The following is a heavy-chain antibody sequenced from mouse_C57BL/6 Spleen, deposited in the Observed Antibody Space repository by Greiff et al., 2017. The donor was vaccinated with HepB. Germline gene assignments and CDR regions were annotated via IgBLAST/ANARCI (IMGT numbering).Heavy chain of an antibody. J-gene: IGHJ1*03. D-gene: IGHD2-5*01. V-gene: IGHV1-18*01. Sequence: VQLQQSGPELVKPGASVKIPCKASGYTFTDYNMDWVKQSHGKSLEWIGDINPNNGGTIYNQKFKGKATLTVDKSSSTAYMELRSLTSEDTAVYYCARDRSNYDWYFDVWGTGTTVTVSS. CDR3: ARDRSNYDWYFDV. CDR2: INPNNGGT. CDR1: GYTFTDYN.